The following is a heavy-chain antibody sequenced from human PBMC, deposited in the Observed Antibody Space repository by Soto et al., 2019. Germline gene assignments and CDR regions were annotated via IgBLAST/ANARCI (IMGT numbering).Heavy chain of an antibody. CDR2: INHSGST. CDR3: ARGGSYGTTVTTYPGRYYFDY. Sequence: QVQLQQWGAGLLKPSETLSLTCAVYGGSFSGYYWSWIRQPPGKGLEWNGEINHSGSTNYNPSLKSLVTISVDTSKNQFSLKLSCVTAADTAVYYCARGGSYGTTVTTYPGRYYFDYWGQGTLVTVSS. V-gene: IGHV4-34*01. J-gene: IGHJ4*02. D-gene: IGHD4-17*01. CDR1: GGSFSGYY.